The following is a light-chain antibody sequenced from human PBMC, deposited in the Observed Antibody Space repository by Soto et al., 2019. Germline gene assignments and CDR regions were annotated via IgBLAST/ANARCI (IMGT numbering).Light chain of an antibody. CDR3: QHRSIWPLGIT. V-gene: IGKV3D-20*02. CDR2: DAS. J-gene: IGKJ5*01. CDR1: QSVSSSY. Sequence: SCPLCFSPGASVHLACRGRQSVSSSYLAWYQQKPGQAPRLLIYDASDRATGIPARFSGSGSGTDFTLTSSSVEREEFAGNCGQHRSIWPLGITFHEETRREIK.